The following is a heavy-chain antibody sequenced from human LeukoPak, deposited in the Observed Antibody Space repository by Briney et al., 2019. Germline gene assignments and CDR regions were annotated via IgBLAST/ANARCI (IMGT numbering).Heavy chain of an antibody. D-gene: IGHD1-26*01. J-gene: IGHJ3*02. CDR2: IYSSGST. CDR3: ARKSGSYSAFDI. Sequence: PSETLSLTCTVSGGSISSYYWSWVRQSAGKGLEGIGRIYSSGSTNYNPSLKSRVTVSVDTSKNQFSLKLSSVTAADTAVYYCARKSGSYSAFDIWGQGTMVTVSS. V-gene: IGHV4-4*07. CDR1: GGSISSYY.